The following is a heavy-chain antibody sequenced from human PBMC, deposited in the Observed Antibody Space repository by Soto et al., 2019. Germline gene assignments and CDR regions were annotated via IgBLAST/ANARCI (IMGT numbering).Heavy chain of an antibody. CDR2: ISSSSSTI. CDR3: TTGLEYGGYGGGDY. Sequence: PGGSLRLSCAASGFTFSSYSMNWVRQAPGKGLEWVSYISSSSSTIYYADSVKGRFTISRDDSKNTLYLQMNSLKTEDTAVYYCTTGLEYGGYGGGDYWGQGTLVTVSS. J-gene: IGHJ4*02. V-gene: IGHV3-48*01. CDR1: GFTFSSYS. D-gene: IGHD5-12*01.